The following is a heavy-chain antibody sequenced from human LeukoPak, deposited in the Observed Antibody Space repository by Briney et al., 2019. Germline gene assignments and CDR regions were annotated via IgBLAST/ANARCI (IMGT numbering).Heavy chain of an antibody. V-gene: IGHV3-23*01. CDR3: AKDLCLGELSLSYFDY. Sequence: PGGSLRLSCAASGFTFSSYAMSWVRQAPGKGLEWVSAISGSGGSTYYADSVKGRFTISRDNSKNTLYLQMNSLRAEDTAVYYCAKDLCLGELSLSYFDYWGQGTLVTVSS. CDR1: GFTFSSYA. D-gene: IGHD3-16*02. J-gene: IGHJ4*02. CDR2: ISGSGGST.